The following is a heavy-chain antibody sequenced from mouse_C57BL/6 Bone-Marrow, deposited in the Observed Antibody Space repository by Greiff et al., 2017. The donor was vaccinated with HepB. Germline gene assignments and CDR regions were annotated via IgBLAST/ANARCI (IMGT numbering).Heavy chain of an antibody. V-gene: IGHV1-66*01. D-gene: IGHD2-4*01. Sequence: VQLQQSGPELVKPGASVKISCKASGYSFTSYYIHWVKQRPGQGLEWIGWIYPGSGNTKYNEKFKGKATLTADTSSSTAYMQLSSLTSEDSAVYYCARWTTMITTWFDYWGQGTTLTVSS. CDR1: GYSFTSYY. CDR3: ARWTTMITTWFDY. CDR2: IYPGSGNT. J-gene: IGHJ2*01.